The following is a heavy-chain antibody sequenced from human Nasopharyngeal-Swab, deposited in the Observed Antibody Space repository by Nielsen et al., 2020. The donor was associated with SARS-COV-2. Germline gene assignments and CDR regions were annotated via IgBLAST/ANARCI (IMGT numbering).Heavy chain of an antibody. J-gene: IGHJ4*02. Sequence: WVRQAPGQRLEWIGWIVVGSGNTNYAQKFQERVTITRDMSTSTAYMELSSLRSEDTAVYYCARDRDDYSNSYYFDYWGQGTLVTVSS. V-gene: IGHV1-58*01. CDR2: IVVGSGNT. D-gene: IGHD4-11*01. CDR3: ARDRDDYSNSYYFDY.